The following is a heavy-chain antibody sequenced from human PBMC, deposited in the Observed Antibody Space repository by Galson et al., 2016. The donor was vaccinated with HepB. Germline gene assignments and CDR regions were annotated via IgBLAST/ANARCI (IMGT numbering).Heavy chain of an antibody. CDR1: GFIFRSYG. CDR3: AKDGILYSRVWWGGDY. Sequence: SLRLSCAASGFIFRSYGMHWVRQAPGKGLEWVAVIRYDGSNKYYADSVEGRFTISRDNSKKSLYLQMNSLRAEDTAVYYCAKDGILYSRVWWGGDYWGQGTLVTVSS. CDR2: IRYDGSNK. D-gene: IGHD6-19*01. J-gene: IGHJ4*02. V-gene: IGHV3-33*06.